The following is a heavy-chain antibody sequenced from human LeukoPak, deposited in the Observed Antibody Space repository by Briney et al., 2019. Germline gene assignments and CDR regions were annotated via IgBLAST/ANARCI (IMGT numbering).Heavy chain of an antibody. J-gene: IGHJ4*02. V-gene: IGHV3-30-3*01. Sequence: GSLRLSCAASGFPFSSYAMHWVRQAPGKGLEWVAVISYDGSNKYYADSVKGRFTISRDNSKNTLYLQMNSLRAEDTAVYYCARGLVVVAATSFDYWGQGTLVTVSS. CDR2: ISYDGSNK. CDR1: GFPFSSYA. CDR3: ARGLVVVAATSFDY. D-gene: IGHD2-15*01.